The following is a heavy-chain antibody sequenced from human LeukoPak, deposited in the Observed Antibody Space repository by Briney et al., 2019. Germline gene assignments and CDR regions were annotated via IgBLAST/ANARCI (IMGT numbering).Heavy chain of an antibody. CDR3: AREATYDVSDN. CDR1: GFTFSGYS. CDR2: ITSSSTYT. D-gene: IGHD3-16*01. V-gene: IGHV3-21*01. J-gene: IGHJ4*02. Sequence: GSLRLSCAASGFTFSGYSMNWVRQAPGKGLEWVSSITSSSTYTYYADSVKGRFTISRDNSKNSLYLQMNSLRAEDTAFYYCAREATYDVSDNWGQGTLVTVSS.